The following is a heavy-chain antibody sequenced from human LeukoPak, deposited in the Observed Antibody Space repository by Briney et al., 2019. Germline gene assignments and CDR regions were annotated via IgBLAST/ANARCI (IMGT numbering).Heavy chain of an antibody. CDR2: ISNTGSAM. CDR3: ASDSSGYFGA. D-gene: IGHD3-22*01. CDR1: GFTFSDYY. Sequence: PGGSLRLSCAASGFTFSDYYMIWIRQAPGRGLEWLSYISNTGSAMYYADSVKGRFTISRDNAKNSLYLQMNSLKADDTAIYHCASDSSGYFGAWGQRTLVTAS. V-gene: IGHV3-11*01. J-gene: IGHJ5*02.